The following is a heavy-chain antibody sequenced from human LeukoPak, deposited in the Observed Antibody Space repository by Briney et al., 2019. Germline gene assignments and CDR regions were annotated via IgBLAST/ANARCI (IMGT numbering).Heavy chain of an antibody. D-gene: IGHD1-1*01. Sequence: PGGSLRLSCAASGFTFSNYWVHWVRQAPGKGLVWVSRINPDGSTINYADSVKGRFTISRDNAKNSLYLQMNSLRAEDTAVYYCASSGVTNWDYFDYWGQGTLVTVSS. V-gene: IGHV3-74*01. CDR2: INPDGSTI. CDR3: ASSGVTNWDYFDY. CDR1: GFTFSNYW. J-gene: IGHJ4*02.